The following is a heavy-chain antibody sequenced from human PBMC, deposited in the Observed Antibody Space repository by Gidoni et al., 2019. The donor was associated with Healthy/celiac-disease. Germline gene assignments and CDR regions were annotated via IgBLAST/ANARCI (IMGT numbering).Heavy chain of an antibody. V-gene: IGHV3-21*01. CDR1: GYTFSSYS. J-gene: IGHJ3*02. CDR2: ISSSCSYI. D-gene: IGHD2-21*02. CDR3: ASEHCGGDCPPLGPYAFDI. Sequence: EVQRVESGGGLGKPGGSLRRAWAASGYTFSSYSMNWVRPAPGKGLEGVSSISSSCSYIYYSDSVTGRFTISRDNAKTSLYLQMNSLRAEDTAVYYCASEHCGGDCPPLGPYAFDIWGQGTMVTVSS.